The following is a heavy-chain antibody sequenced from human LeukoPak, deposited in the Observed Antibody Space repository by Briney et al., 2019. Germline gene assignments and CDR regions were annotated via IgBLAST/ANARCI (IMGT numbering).Heavy chain of an antibody. CDR1: GFTVSSNY. D-gene: IGHD3-10*01. Sequence: GGSLRLSCAASGFTVSSNYMGWVRQAPGKGLEWVSLLYSDGTTYYADSVKGRFTISRDNSMNTLYLQMNSLRAEDTAVYYCARVLVPWYFDLWGRGTLVTVSS. J-gene: IGHJ2*01. V-gene: IGHV3-53*01. CDR2: LYSDGTT. CDR3: ARVLVPWYFDL.